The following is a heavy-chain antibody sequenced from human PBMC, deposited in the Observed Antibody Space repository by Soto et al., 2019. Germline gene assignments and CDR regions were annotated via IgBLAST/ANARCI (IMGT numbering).Heavy chain of an antibody. CDR2: IYYTGTT. CDR3: ATIQWMFLAY. J-gene: IGHJ4*02. CDR1: GGSISSNSFY. Sequence: QLQLQESGPGLVKPSETLSLACSVSGGSISSNSFYWGWIRQPPGKGLEWMGTIYYTGTTDYNPSLEGRATLSVDTSKNQFSLKLRSVTAADTAVYYGATIQWMFLAYWGQGTLVSVSS. V-gene: IGHV4-39*01. D-gene: IGHD5-12*01.